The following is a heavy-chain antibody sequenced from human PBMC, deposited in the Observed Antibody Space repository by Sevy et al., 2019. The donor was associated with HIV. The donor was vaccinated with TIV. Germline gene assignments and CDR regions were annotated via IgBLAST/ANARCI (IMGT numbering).Heavy chain of an antibody. J-gene: IGHJ4*02. CDR1: GFTFSNYE. V-gene: IGHV3-48*03. Sequence: GGSLRLSCSASGFTFSNYEMKWVRQAPGKGLEWVSYISNSGSSIFYSDSVKGRFTISRDNAKNSLYLQMNSLRAEDTAVYYCARDLPPSATTVAHFDYWGRGTLFTVSS. CDR2: ISNSGSSI. CDR3: ARDLPPSATTVAHFDY. D-gene: IGHD4-17*01.